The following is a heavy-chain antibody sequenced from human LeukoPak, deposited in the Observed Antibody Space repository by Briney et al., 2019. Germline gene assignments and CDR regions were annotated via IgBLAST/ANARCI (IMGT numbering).Heavy chain of an antibody. CDR1: GFSLRSYS. CDR3: ARLPYSSSLTDAFDI. V-gene: IGHV3-21*01. D-gene: IGHD6-6*01. J-gene: IGHJ3*02. Sequence: PGGSLRLSCAASGFSLRSYSMNWVRQAPGKGLEWVSFISSSSTYIYYADSMKGRFTISRDNAKNSLFLQMNSLRGEDTAVYYCARLPYSSSLTDAFDIWGQGTMVTVYS. CDR2: ISSSSTYI.